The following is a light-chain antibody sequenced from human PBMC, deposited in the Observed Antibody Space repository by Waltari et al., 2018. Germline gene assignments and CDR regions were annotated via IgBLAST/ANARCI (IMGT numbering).Light chain of an antibody. CDR3: QEHVTYWA. CDR1: QSITRW. CDR2: DAS. V-gene: IGKV1-5*01. Sequence: DIQMTQSPSTLSASVGDRVTLTCRARQSITRWLAWYQQKPGKAPKLLIYDASSLESGVPSRFSGSGSGTEFTLTISSLQPDDFATYYCQEHVTYWAFGQGTKVEMK. J-gene: IGKJ1*01.